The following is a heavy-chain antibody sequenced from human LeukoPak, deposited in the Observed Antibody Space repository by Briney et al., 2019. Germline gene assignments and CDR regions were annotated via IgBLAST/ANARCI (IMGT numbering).Heavy chain of an antibody. V-gene: IGHV3-21*01. CDR3: ARAYCSSTSCAFDY. D-gene: IGHD2-2*01. Sequence: GGSLRLSCAASGFTFSGYSMNWVRQAPGKGLEWVSSISSSSSYIYYADSVKGRFIISRDNAKNSLYLQMNSLRAEDTAVYYCARAYCSSTSCAFDYWGQGTLVTVSS. J-gene: IGHJ4*02. CDR2: ISSSSSYI. CDR1: GFTFSGYS.